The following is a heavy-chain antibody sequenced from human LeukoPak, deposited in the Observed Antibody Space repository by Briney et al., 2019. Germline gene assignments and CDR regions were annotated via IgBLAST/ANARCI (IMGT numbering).Heavy chain of an antibody. D-gene: IGHD2-21*01. CDR3: ASHSVGGAFDI. CDR2: IYNDGRT. V-gene: IGHV3-53*01. Sequence: PGGSLRLSCAASGFTVNNKYMTWVRQAPGKGLEWVSLIYNDGRTYYADSVKGRCTISRDNLKNVLYLQMNSLRAEDTAVYYCASHSVGGAFDIWGQGTMVTVSS. CDR1: GFTVNNKY. J-gene: IGHJ3*02.